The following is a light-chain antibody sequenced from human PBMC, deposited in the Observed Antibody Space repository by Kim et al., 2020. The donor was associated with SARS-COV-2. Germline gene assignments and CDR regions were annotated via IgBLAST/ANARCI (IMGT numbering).Light chain of an antibody. Sequence: GYRLTISGSGSTSNIGTKTVNLYKHLPGTPPKLLNYGNDQRPSGVPNRFSGSKSGTSASLAISGLQSEDEADYYWAAWDDRLSGSVFGGGTQLTVL. J-gene: IGLJ2*01. CDR2: GND. V-gene: IGLV1-44*01. CDR3: AAWDDRLSGSV. CDR1: TSNIGTKT.